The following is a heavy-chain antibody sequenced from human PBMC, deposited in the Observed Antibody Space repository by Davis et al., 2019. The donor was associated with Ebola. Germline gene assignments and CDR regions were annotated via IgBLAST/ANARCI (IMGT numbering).Heavy chain of an antibody. CDR1: GGSISSGGYY. Sequence: SETLSLTCTVSGGSISSGGYYWSWIRQPPGKELEWIGNIYHSGSTNYKPSLKSRVTISTDTSKNQFSLKLNSVTAADTAVYYCARYWSGYSYGFFDYWGQGTLVTVSS. CDR2: IYHSGST. V-gene: IGHV4-61*08. CDR3: ARYWSGYSYGFFDY. D-gene: IGHD5-18*01. J-gene: IGHJ4*02.